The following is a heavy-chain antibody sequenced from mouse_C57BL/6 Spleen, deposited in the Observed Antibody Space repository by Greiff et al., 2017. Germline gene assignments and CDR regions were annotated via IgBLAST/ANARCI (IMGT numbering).Heavy chain of an antibody. CDR3: ARYGNYGFFYAMDY. CDR2: IYPSDSET. Sequence: QVHVKQPGAELVRPGSSVKLSCKASGYTFTSYWMDWVKQRPGQGLEWIGNIYPSDSETHYNQKFKDKATLTVDKSSSTAYMQLSSLTSEDSAVYYCARYGNYGFFYAMDYWGQGTSVTVSS. V-gene: IGHV1-61*01. D-gene: IGHD2-1*01. J-gene: IGHJ4*01. CDR1: GYTFTSYW.